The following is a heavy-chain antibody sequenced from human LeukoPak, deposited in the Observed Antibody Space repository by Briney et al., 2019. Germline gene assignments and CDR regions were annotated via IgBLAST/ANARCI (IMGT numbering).Heavy chain of an antibody. J-gene: IGHJ4*02. CDR1: GDSITSSDYC. D-gene: IGHD2/OR15-2a*01. CDR2: IYHSGST. CDR3: ARHVPHENGNKRGFEH. V-gene: IGHV4-39*01. Sequence: SETLSLTCTVSGDSITSSDYCWGWIRQPPGKGLEWIASIYHSGSTYYNPSLKSRVTISVDTSKNHFSLMLRSVSAADTAVYHCARHVPHENGNKRGFEHWGQGTLVTVSS.